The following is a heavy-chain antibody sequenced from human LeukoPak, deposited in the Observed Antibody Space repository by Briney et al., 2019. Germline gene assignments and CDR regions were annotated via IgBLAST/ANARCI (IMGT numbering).Heavy chain of an antibody. J-gene: IGHJ6*03. CDR2: INHKGST. D-gene: IGHD6-19*01. V-gene: IGHV4-34*01. CDR1: GGSFTTSW. CDR3: QGVPLGYSSGWTSDYSYMDV. Sequence: PSETLSLTCAVYGGSFTTSWWSWIRQAPGKGLEWIGEINHKGSTNYNPSLGSRVTISLDTPNSQFSLSLSFLTAADTAMYYCQGVPLGYSSGWTSDYSYMDVWGKGTPVTVS.